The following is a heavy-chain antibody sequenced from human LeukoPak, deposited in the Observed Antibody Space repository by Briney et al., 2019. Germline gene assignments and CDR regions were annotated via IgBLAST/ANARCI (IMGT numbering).Heavy chain of an antibody. CDR2: ISITGYTT. J-gene: IGHJ3*02. V-gene: IGHV3-48*02. D-gene: IGHD3-9*01. CDR1: GFTFTSYS. Sequence: PGGSLRLSCAASGFTFTSYSMNWVGQAPGKGLEWVSYISITGYTTYYVDSVKGRFTVSRDNAKNSLYLQMSRLRDEDTAVYYCATDKAFAFDIWGQGTVVTASS. CDR3: ATDKAFAFDI.